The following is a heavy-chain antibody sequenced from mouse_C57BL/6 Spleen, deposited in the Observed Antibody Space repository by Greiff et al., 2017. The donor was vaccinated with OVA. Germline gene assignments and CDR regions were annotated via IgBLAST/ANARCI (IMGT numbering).Heavy chain of an antibody. Sequence: QVQLQQPGAELVMPGASVKLSCKASGYTFTSYWMHWVKQRPGQGLEWIGEIDPSDSYTNYNQKFKGKSTLTVDKSSSTAYMQLSSLTSEDSAVYYCARGTARATSYCDYWGQGTTLTVSS. CDR1: GYTFTSYW. CDR2: IDPSDSYT. CDR3: ARGTARATSYCDY. D-gene: IGHD3-1*01. V-gene: IGHV1-69*01. J-gene: IGHJ2*01.